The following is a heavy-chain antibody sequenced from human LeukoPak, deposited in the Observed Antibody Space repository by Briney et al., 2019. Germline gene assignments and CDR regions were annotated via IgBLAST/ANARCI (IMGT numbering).Heavy chain of an antibody. J-gene: IGHJ4*02. Sequence: PGGPLRLSCGASGFTFSSDGMHWVGQAPGKGLEWVAFIRYDGSNKYYADSVKGRFTISRDDSKNTLYLQMNSLRAEDTAVYYCAKGGRDFWTLLDYWGQGTLVTVSS. CDR3: AKGGRDFWTLLDY. V-gene: IGHV3-30*02. D-gene: IGHD3-3*01. CDR2: IRYDGSNK. CDR1: GFTFSSDG.